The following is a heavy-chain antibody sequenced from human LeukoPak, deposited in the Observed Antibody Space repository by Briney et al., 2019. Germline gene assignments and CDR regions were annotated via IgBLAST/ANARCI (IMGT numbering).Heavy chain of an antibody. J-gene: IGHJ4*02. V-gene: IGHV3-21*01. CDR2: ISSSSSYI. CDR3: ARAMGELLVDY. Sequence: PGGSLRLSCAASGFTFSSYSMNWVRQAPGKGLEWVSSISSSSSYIYYADSVKGRLTIYRDNAKNSLYLQMNSLRAEDTAVYYCARAMGELLVDYWGQGTLVTVSS. D-gene: IGHD1-26*01. CDR1: GFTFSSYS.